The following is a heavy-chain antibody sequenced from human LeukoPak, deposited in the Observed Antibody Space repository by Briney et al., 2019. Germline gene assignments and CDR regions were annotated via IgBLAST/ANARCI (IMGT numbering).Heavy chain of an antibody. CDR2: IYSTGTT. Sequence: SETLSLTCTVSGDSISGGTHYWGWIRQPPGRGLEWLATIYSTGTTFYNSSLKSRGTISVDTSKNEFSLKLTSMTAADTAVNYCARQRGSGTWAFDCWGQGTLVTVSS. V-gene: IGHV4-39*01. D-gene: IGHD3-10*01. J-gene: IGHJ4*02. CDR3: ARQRGSGTWAFDC. CDR1: GDSISGGTHY.